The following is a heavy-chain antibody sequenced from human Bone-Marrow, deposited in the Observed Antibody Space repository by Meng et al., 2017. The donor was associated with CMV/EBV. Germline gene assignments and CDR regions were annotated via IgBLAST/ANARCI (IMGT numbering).Heavy chain of an antibody. Sequence: SLKISCAASGFTFDDYAMHWVRQAPGKGLEWVSGISWNSGSIGYADSVKGRFTISRDNAKNSLYLQMNSLRAEDTALYYCAKDRSNYDILTGSGTGDYWGQGTLVTVSS. CDR2: ISWNSGSI. J-gene: IGHJ4*02. CDR3: AKDRSNYDILTGSGTGDY. CDR1: GFTFDDYA. V-gene: IGHV3-9*01. D-gene: IGHD3-9*01.